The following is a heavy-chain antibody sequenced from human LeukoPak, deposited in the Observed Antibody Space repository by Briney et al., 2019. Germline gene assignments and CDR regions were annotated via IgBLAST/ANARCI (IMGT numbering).Heavy chain of an antibody. CDR2: IYYSGST. Sequence: SETLSLTCTVSGGSISSSSSYWGWIRQPPGKGLEWIGSIYYSGSTYYNPSLKSRVTISVDTSKDQFSLKLSSVTAADTAVYYCATNGNYDYVWGSYRSNWFDPWGQGTLVTVSS. CDR3: ATNGNYDYVWGSYRSNWFDP. J-gene: IGHJ5*02. V-gene: IGHV4-39*01. D-gene: IGHD3-16*02. CDR1: GGSISSSSSY.